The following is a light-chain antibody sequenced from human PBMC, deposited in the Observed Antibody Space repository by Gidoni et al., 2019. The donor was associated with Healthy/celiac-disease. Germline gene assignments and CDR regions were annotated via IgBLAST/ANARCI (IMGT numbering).Light chain of an antibody. J-gene: IGLJ1*01. CDR1: SSNIGAGYD. V-gene: IGLV1-40*01. CDR3: QSYDSSLSALYV. Sequence: QSVLPQPPSVSGAPGQRVTISCTGSSSNIGAGYDVHWYQPLPGTAPKLLIYGNSNRPSGVPDRFSGSKSGTSASLAITGLQAEDEADYYCQSYDSSLSALYVFGTGTKVTVL. CDR2: GNS.